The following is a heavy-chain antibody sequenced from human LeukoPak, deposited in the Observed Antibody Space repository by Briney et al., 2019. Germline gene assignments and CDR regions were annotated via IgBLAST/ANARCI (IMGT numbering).Heavy chain of an antibody. CDR2: ISAYNGNT. V-gene: IGHV1-18*01. CDR3: ARDIRYYYDSSGYYLSGFDY. CDR1: GYTFTIYG. J-gene: IGHJ4*02. D-gene: IGHD3-22*01. Sequence: ASVKVSCKASGYTFTIYGISWVRQAPGQGLEWMGWISAYNGNTNYAQKLQGRVTMTTDTSTSTAYMELRSLRSDDTAVYYCARDIRYYYDSSGYYLSGFDYWGQGTLVTVSS.